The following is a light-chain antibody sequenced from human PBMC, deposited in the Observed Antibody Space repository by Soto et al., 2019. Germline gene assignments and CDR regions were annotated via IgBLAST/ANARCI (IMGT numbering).Light chain of an antibody. V-gene: IGKV1D-13*01. CDR2: DAS. CDR3: QQVDDYPFT. Sequence: GDSVSITCRASQGIRSAVAWYQQKPGRPPKLLIYDASSLEVGVPSRFSGSRSGTDFILTVSSLQPEDFATYYCQQVDDYPFTFGPGTKVDIK. J-gene: IGKJ3*01. CDR1: QGIRSA.